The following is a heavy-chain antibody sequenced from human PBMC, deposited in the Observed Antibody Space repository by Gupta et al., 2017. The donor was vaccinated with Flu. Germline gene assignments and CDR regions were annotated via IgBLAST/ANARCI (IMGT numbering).Heavy chain of an antibody. D-gene: IGHD2-15*01. CDR3: ARAAAPQAYCSGGSCYSGLWFDP. CDR2: INPSGGST. Sequence: QVQLVQSGAEVKKPGASVKVSCKASGYTFTSYYMHWVRQAPGQGLEWMGIINPSGGSTSYAQKFQGRVTMTRDTSTSTVYMELSSLRSEDTAVYYWARAAAPQAYCSGGSCYSGLWFDPWGQGTLVTVSS. V-gene: IGHV1-46*03. CDR1: GYTFTSYY. J-gene: IGHJ5*02.